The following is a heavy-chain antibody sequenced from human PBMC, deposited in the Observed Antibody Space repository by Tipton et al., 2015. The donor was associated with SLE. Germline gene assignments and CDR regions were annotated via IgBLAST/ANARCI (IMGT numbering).Heavy chain of an antibody. V-gene: IGHV4-34*01. J-gene: IGHJ5*02. Sequence: TLSLTCAVYGRSFSGYYWSWIRQPPGKGLEWIGEINHSGSTNYNPSLKRRVTISVDTSKNQFSLKLSSVTAADTAVYYCARHDTNYGRNWFDPWGQGTLVTVSS. D-gene: IGHD2-8*01. CDR1: GRSFSGYY. CDR2: INHSGST. CDR3: ARHDTNYGRNWFDP.